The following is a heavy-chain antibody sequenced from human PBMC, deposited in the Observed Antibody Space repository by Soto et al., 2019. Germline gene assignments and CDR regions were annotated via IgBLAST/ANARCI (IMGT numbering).Heavy chain of an antibody. CDR3: ARMGGVGNDAFDI. J-gene: IGHJ3*02. V-gene: IGHV3-53*01. CDR1: GFTVSSNY. CDR2: IYSGVST. Sequence: GGSRRLSCAASGFTVSSNYMRWVRQAPGKGLEWGSVIYSGVSTYYADSVKGRFTISRDNSKNTLYLQMNSLRAEATAVYYCARMGGVGNDAFDIWGQGTMVTVSS. D-gene: IGHD3-16*01.